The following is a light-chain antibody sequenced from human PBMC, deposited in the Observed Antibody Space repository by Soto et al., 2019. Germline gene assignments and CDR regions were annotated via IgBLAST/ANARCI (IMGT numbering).Light chain of an antibody. CDR2: EVS. CDR1: SSDVGSYNR. Sequence: QSALTQPPSVSGSPGQSVTISCTGASSDVGSYNRVSWYQQFPATAPKLLIYEVSNRPSGVPDRFSGSKSGNTASLTISGLQAEDEADYSCSSYPSSSTYVFGTVTKVTVL. CDR3: SSYPSSSTYV. J-gene: IGLJ1*01. V-gene: IGLV2-18*02.